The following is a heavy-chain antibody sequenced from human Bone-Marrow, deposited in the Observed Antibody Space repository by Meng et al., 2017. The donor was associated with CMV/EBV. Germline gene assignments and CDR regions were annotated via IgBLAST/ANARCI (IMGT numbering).Heavy chain of an antibody. V-gene: IGHV3-48*03. J-gene: IGHJ6*02. D-gene: IGHD3-9*01. Sequence: GESLKISCAASGFTFSSYEMNWVRQAPGKGLEWVSYISSSGSTIYYADSVKGRFTISRDNAKNSLYLQMNSLRAEDTAVYYCARGNDILTGSTSLPFDYYGMDVWGQGTTVTVSS. CDR2: ISSSGSTI. CDR1: GFTFSSYE. CDR3: ARGNDILTGSTSLPFDYYGMDV.